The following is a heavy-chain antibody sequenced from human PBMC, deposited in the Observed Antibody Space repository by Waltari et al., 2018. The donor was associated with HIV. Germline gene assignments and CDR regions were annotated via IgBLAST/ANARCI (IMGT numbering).Heavy chain of an antibody. CDR3: VTDAVAVPLDTAY. CDR2: IKSKNDGGTI. Sequence: SCTVSVFTFINAWMSWVRQAPGKGLEWLGRIKSKNDGGTIDYAAPVKDRFTILRDDSKHTLYLEMSSLKIEDTGIYYCVTDAVAVPLDTAYWGQGTLVTVSS. V-gene: IGHV3-15*01. CDR1: VFTFINAW. J-gene: IGHJ4*02. D-gene: IGHD2-21*01.